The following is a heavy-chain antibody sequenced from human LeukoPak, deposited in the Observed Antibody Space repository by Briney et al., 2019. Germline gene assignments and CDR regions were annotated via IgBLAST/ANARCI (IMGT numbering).Heavy chain of an antibody. CDR2: INHSGST. CDR3: ARGPWGCSGGSCDWFDP. V-gene: IGHV4-34*01. J-gene: IGHJ5*02. D-gene: IGHD2-15*01. CDR1: GGSFSGYY. Sequence: SETLSLTCAVYGGSFSGYYWSWIRQPPGKGLEWIGEINHSGSTNCNPSLKSRVTISVDTSKNQFSLKLSSVTAADTAVYYCARGPWGCSGGSCDWFDPWGQGTLVTVSS.